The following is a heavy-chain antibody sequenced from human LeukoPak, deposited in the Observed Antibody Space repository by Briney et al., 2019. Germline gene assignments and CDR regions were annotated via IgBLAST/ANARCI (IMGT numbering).Heavy chain of an antibody. CDR1: GFTFSSYW. J-gene: IGHJ4*02. D-gene: IGHD3-10*01. CDR2: INSDGSST. Sequence: PGGSLRLSCAASGFTFSSYWMHRVRQAPGKGLVWVSRINSDGSSTSYADSVKGRFTISRDNAKNTLYLQMNSLRAEDTAVYYCARGDGSGSAYYFDYWGQGTLVTVSS. CDR3: ARGDGSGSAYYFDY. V-gene: IGHV3-74*01.